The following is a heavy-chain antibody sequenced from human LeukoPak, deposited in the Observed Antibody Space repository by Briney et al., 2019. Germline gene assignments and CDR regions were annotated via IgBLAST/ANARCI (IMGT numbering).Heavy chain of an antibody. Sequence: SETLSLTCTVSGGSISSGDNYWSWIRQPAGKGLEWIGRIYTSGSTNYNPSLKSRVTISGNTSKNQFSLRLSSVTAADTAVYYCARASYSYDINGWVPFDYWGQGTLVTVSS. D-gene: IGHD3-22*01. CDR1: GGSISSGDNY. CDR3: ARASYSYDINGWVPFDY. CDR2: IYTSGST. J-gene: IGHJ4*02. V-gene: IGHV4-61*02.